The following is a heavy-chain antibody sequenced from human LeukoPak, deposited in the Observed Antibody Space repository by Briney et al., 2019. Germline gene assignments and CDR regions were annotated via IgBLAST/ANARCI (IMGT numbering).Heavy chain of an antibody. CDR3: AKDRHVWGYSYGQTFDY. Sequence: GGSLRLSCAASGFTFSSYGMHWVRQAPGKGLEWVAFTRYGGSDKYYVDSVKGRFTISRDNSKNALYLQMNSLRAEDTAMYFCAKDRHVWGYSYGQTFDYWGQGTLVIVSS. J-gene: IGHJ4*02. V-gene: IGHV3-30*02. CDR1: GFTFSSYG. D-gene: IGHD5-18*01. CDR2: TRYGGSDK.